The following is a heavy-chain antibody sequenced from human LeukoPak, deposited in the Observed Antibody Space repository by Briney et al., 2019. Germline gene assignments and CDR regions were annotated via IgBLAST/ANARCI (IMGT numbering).Heavy chain of an antibody. J-gene: IGHJ4*02. D-gene: IGHD3-22*01. CDR1: GGSFSGYY. CDR3: ARGRRPMIVVVSYFDY. CDR2: INHSGST. V-gene: IGHV4-34*01. Sequence: SETLSLTCAVYGGSFSGYYWSWIRQPPGKGLEWIGEINHSGSTNYNPSLKSRVTISVDTSKNQFSLKLSAVTAADTAVYYCARGRRPMIVVVSYFDYWGQGTLVTVSS.